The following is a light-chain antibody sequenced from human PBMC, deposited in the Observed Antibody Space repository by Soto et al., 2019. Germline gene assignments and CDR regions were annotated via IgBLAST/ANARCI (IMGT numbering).Light chain of an antibody. V-gene: IGKV1-5*03. CDR2: KAS. J-gene: IGKJ1*01. CDR1: QSISSW. CDR3: QQYNSYSRT. Sequence: DIQMTQSPSTLSASVGDRATITCRASQSISSWLAWYQQKPGKAPKLLIHKASSLESGVPSRFSGSGSGTEFTLTISSLQPDDFATYYCQQYNSYSRTFGQGTKVDIK.